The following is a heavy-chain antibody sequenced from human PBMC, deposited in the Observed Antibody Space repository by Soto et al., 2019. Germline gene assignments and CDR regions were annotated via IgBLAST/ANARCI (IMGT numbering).Heavy chain of an antibody. CDR3: TRDLRVTVTTTFL. Sequence: EEQLVESGGGSVQPGRSLRLSCTGSGFTFGDYAVTWFRQAPGKGLEWVGFIRSKVYGGTTEYAASVAGRFSISRDDSKSIAYLQMDRLRTEDPALYFCTRDLRVTVTTTFLWGQGTLVTVSA. J-gene: IGHJ4*02. CDR1: GFTFGDYA. V-gene: IGHV3-49*03. CDR2: IRSKVYGGTT. D-gene: IGHD4-17*01.